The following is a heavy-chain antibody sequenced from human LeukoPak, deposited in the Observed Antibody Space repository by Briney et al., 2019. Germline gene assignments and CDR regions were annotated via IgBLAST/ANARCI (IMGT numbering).Heavy chain of an antibody. CDR3: ARGGYDSNWY. V-gene: IGHV1-46*01. CDR2: ISPSGGST. Sequence: GASVRVSCKAFGYTFTGYWMHWVRQAPGQGPEWMGVISPSGGSTIYAQKFKGRVTLTRDTSISTAYMELSRLRSDDTAVYYCARGGYDSNWYWGQGTLVTVSS. J-gene: IGHJ4*02. D-gene: IGHD5-12*01. CDR1: GYTFTGYW.